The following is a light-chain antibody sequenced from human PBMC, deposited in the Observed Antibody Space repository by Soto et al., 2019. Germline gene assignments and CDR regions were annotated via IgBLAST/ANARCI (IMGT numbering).Light chain of an antibody. CDR1: SSNIGAGYD. CDR3: QSYDSSLSGVV. V-gene: IGLV1-40*01. J-gene: IGLJ2*01. Sequence: QSALTQPPSVSGAPGQRVTISCTGSSSNIGAGYDVHWYQQLPGTAPKLLIYGNSNRPSGVPYRFSGSKSGTSASLAITGLQAEDEADYYCQSYDSSLSGVVFGGGTKVTVL. CDR2: GNS.